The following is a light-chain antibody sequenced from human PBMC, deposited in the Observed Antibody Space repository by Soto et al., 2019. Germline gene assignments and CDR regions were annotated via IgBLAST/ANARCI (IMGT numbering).Light chain of an antibody. CDR1: QSISSL. Sequence: DIQMTQSPSSLSASIGDTVTITCRASQSISSLLAWYQQKPGKTPKLLIFDASDLESGVPSRFSGSGSGTEFTLTIRSLQPDDFATYYCQQYNSYSTFGQGTKVDI. J-gene: IGKJ1*01. CDR3: QQYNSYST. CDR2: DAS. V-gene: IGKV1-5*01.